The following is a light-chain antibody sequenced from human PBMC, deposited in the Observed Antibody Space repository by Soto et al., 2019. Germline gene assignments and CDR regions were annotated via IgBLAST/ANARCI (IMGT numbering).Light chain of an antibody. CDR2: GAS. CDR1: QSVSSSY. J-gene: IGKJ1*01. CDR3: QQYGSSRWT. Sequence: EIVLTQSPGTLSLSPGERATLSCRASQSVSSSYLGWYQQKPGQAPRLLIYGASSRAPGIPDRFGGSGSGTDFTLTISRLEPEDFAVYYCQQYGSSRWTFGQGTKVDI. V-gene: IGKV3-20*01.